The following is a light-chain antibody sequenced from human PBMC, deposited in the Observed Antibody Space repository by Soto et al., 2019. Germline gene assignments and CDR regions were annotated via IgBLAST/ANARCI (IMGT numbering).Light chain of an antibody. CDR2: RNS. CDR1: ASTIGRNY. CDR3: AAWDDNLSGLYV. Sequence: QSVLTQSPSASGTPRQRVTISCSGRASTIGRNYVYWYQQLPGTAPKLLIYRNSQRPSGVPDRFSGSKSGTSASLAISGLRSEDEADYYCAAWDDNLSGLYVFGAGTKVTVL. V-gene: IGLV1-47*01. J-gene: IGLJ1*01.